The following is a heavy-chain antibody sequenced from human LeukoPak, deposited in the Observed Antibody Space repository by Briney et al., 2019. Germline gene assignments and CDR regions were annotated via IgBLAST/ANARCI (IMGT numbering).Heavy chain of an antibody. V-gene: IGHV3-21*01. CDR3: ARDLVPAAIYERNWFDP. Sequence: PGGSLRLSRAASGFTFSSYSMNWVRQAPGKGLEWVSSISSSSSYIYYADSVKGRFTISRDNAKNSLYLQMNSLRAEDTAVYYCARDLVPAAIYERNWFDPWGQGTLVTVSS. CDR2: ISSSSSYI. J-gene: IGHJ5*02. D-gene: IGHD2-2*02. CDR1: GFTFSSYS.